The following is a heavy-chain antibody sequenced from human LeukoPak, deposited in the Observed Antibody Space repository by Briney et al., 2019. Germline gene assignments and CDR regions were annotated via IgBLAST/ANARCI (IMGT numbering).Heavy chain of an antibody. CDR1: GYRFTSYW. V-gene: IGHV5-51*01. CDR3: AGSITMVRGVIIAAFDI. J-gene: IGHJ3*02. D-gene: IGHD3-10*01. Sequence: GESLKISCKGSGYRFTSYWIGWVRQMPGKGLEWMGIIYPGDSDTRYSPSYQGQVTFSADKSISTAYLQWSSLKASDTAMYYCAGSITMVRGVIIAAFDIWRQGTMVTVSS. CDR2: IYPGDSDT.